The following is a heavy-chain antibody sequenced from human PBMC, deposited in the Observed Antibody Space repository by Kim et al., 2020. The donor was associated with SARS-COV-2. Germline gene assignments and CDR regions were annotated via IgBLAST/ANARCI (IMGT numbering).Heavy chain of an antibody. CDR2: IAYDGSHI. D-gene: IGHD3-10*01. Sequence: GGSLRLSCAASGFTFSAHALHWVRQAPGKGLEWVSHIAYDGSHISYPDSVKGRFIISRDNTKYTLFLQMNSLRPEDTAVYYCLAEIGSRSFDHWGQGTLVTVSP. J-gene: IGHJ4*02. V-gene: IGHV3-30*04. CDR1: GFTFSAHA. CDR3: LAEIGSRSFDH.